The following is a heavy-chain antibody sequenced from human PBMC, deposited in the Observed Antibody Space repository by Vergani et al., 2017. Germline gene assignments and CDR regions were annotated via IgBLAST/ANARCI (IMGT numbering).Heavy chain of an antibody. Sequence: QVQLQESGPGLVKPSQTLSLTCSVSGDSISSGVYYWNCLRQHPGKGLAWIGYIYSTGSTHHNPSLRRRINMSVDTSKNQFSLKLNSVTAADTAMYYCGRVADFYGLGSRLLDLWGQGILVTVSS. D-gene: IGHD3-10*01. V-gene: IGHV4-31*03. CDR2: IYSTGST. CDR3: GRVADFYGLGSRLLDL. J-gene: IGHJ5*02. CDR1: GDSISSGVYY.